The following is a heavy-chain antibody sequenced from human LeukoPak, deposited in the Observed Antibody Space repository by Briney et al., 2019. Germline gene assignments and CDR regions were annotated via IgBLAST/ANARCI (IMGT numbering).Heavy chain of an antibody. D-gene: IGHD6-19*01. V-gene: IGHV3-74*01. J-gene: IGHJ4*02. Sequence: AGTLRLSCAASGFTFSKYWMLWVRQAPGKGLQSVSRINTDGTVTTYADSVKGRFTVSRDNADNTMFLQMNSVRDEDTAVYYCATKQWLAPPPDSWGQGTPVTVSS. CDR1: GFTFSKYW. CDR2: INTDGTVT. CDR3: ATKQWLAPPPDS.